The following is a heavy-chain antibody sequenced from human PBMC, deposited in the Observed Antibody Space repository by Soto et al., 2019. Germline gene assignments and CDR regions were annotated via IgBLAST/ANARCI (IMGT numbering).Heavy chain of an antibody. Sequence: QLQLQESGPGLVKPSETLSLTCTVSGGSISSSSYYWGWIRQPPGKGLEWIGSIYYSGSTYYNPSLTRRVTISVDTSKNQFSLKLSSVTAADTAVYYCARHYCSGGSCYLFDYWGQGTLVTVSS. V-gene: IGHV4-39*01. CDR2: IYYSGST. CDR1: GGSISSSSYY. J-gene: IGHJ4*02. D-gene: IGHD2-15*01. CDR3: ARHYCSGGSCYLFDY.